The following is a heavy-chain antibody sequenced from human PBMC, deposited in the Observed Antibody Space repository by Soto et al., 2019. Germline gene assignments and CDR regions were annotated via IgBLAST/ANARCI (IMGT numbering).Heavy chain of an antibody. D-gene: IGHD6-13*01. CDR2: ISSSGSTI. Sequence: EVQLVESGGGLVQPGGSLRLSCAASGFTFSSYEMNWVRQAPGKGREWVSYISSSGSTIYYADSVKGRFTISRDNAKNSLYLQMNSLRAEDTAVYYCARGRWQQLVGSWFDPWGQGTLVTVSS. CDR3: ARGRWQQLVGSWFDP. V-gene: IGHV3-48*03. J-gene: IGHJ5*02. CDR1: GFTFSSYE.